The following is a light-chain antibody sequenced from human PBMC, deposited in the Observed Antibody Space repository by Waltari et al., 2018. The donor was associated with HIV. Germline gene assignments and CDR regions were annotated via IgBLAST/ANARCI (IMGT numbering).Light chain of an antibody. CDR1: QNIDFY. CDR3: QQSYSTPRT. CDR2: AAT. J-gene: IGKJ1*01. V-gene: IGKV1-39*01. Sequence: DIQMTQSPSSLSASVGDRVTITCRASQNIDFYLNWYQQKPGKAPKLLLYAATSLQSGVPARLSGSGSGTDFTLNISSLQPEDVATYYCQQSYSTPRTFGLGTKVEI.